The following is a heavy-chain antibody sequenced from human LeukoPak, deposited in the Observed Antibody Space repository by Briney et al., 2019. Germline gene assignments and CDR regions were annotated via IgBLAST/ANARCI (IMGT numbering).Heavy chain of an antibody. CDR1: GGSISSSNW. D-gene: IGHD2-15*01. Sequence: SGTLSLTCAVSGGSISSSNWWRWVRQPPGKGLEWMGEIKHGGSTNYNPSLKSRVTISVDTSKNQFSLKLSSVTAADKAAYYCARDQNVGYCSGGSCDYYYYGMDVWGQGTTVTVSS. V-gene: IGHV4-4*02. CDR2: IKHGGST. CDR3: ARDQNVGYCSGGSCDYYYYGMDV. J-gene: IGHJ6*02.